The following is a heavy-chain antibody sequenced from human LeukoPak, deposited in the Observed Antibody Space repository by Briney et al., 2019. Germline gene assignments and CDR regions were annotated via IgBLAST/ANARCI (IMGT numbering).Heavy chain of an antibody. Sequence: PGGSLRLSCAASGFTFSSYAMSWVRQAPGKGLEWVSAISGSGGSTYYADSVKGRFTISRDNSKNTLYLQMNSLRAEDTAVYYCARDHEKGIAAAGGAFDIWGQGTMVTVSS. CDR3: ARDHEKGIAAAGGAFDI. CDR1: GFTFSSYA. V-gene: IGHV3-23*01. J-gene: IGHJ3*02. D-gene: IGHD6-13*01. CDR2: ISGSGGST.